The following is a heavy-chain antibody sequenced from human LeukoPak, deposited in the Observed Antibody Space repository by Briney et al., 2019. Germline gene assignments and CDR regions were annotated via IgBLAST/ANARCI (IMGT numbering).Heavy chain of an antibody. CDR2: IDPSDSYT. D-gene: IGHD3-10*01. CDR1: GYSFTSYW. Sequence: GESLKISCKGSGYSFTSYWISWVRQMPGKGLEWMGRIDPSDSYTNYSPSFQSHVTISADKSISTAYLQWSSLKASDTAMYYCARRTYYYGSGSYIFWFDPWGQGTLVTVSS. CDR3: ARRTYYYGSGSYIFWFDP. J-gene: IGHJ5*02. V-gene: IGHV5-10-1*01.